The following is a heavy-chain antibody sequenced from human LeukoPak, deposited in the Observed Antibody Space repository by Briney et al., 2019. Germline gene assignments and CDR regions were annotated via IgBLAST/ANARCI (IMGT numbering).Heavy chain of an antibody. CDR1: GYTFTSYG. Sequence: ASVKVSCKASGYTFTSYGISWVRQAPGQGLEWMGWISAYNGNTNYAQKLQGRVTMTTDTSTSTAYMELRSLRSDDTAVYYCARDPKWFINDYYYGIDVWGQGTTVTVSS. D-gene: IGHD3-22*01. J-gene: IGHJ6*02. CDR2: ISAYNGNT. CDR3: ARDPKWFINDYYYGIDV. V-gene: IGHV1-18*01.